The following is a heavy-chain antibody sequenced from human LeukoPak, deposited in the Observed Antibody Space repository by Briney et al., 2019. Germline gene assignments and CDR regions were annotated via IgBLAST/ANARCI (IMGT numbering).Heavy chain of an antibody. CDR2: ITGSGGST. CDR3: AKGIVTTVTAVDY. D-gene: IGHD4-17*01. Sequence: GGSLRLSCAASGFTFTNYAMSWVRQAPGRGLEWVSAITGSGGSTYYADSVKGRFTISRDNSKDTLYLQMNSLRAEDTAVYYCAKGIVTTVTAVDYWGQGTLVTVSS. CDR1: GFTFTNYA. J-gene: IGHJ4*02. V-gene: IGHV3-23*01.